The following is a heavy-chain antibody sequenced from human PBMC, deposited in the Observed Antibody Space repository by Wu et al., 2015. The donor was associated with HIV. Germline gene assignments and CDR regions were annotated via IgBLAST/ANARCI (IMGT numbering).Heavy chain of an antibody. D-gene: IGHD3-22*01. Sequence: QVQLVQSGGEVKKPGASVKVACKSSGYIFSDFGIHWVRQGPGEGLEWMGWISAQNGNRKYAQKFQGRVTMTTETSSSTAYMELRSLRSDDTAMYFCARGHYYDTSSSPMYWGPGTRVIVSS. CDR3: ARGHYYDTSSSPMY. CDR2: ISAQNGNR. V-gene: IGHV1-18*01. CDR1: GYIFSDFG. J-gene: IGHJ4*02.